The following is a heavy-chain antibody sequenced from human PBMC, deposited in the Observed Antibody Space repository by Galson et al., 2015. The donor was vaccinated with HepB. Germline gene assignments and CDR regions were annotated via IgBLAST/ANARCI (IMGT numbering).Heavy chain of an antibody. D-gene: IGHD1-1*01. CDR3: ARGTTHNYYGMDV. CDR1: GYTFSSYH. Sequence: SVKVSCKASGYTFSSYHMHWVRQAPGQGLEWMGIIDPSGGGTSYAQQFQGRVTMTRDTSTSTVYMELRRLRSEDTAVYYCARGTTHNYYGMDVWGPGTSVSVS. J-gene: IGHJ6*02. CDR2: IDPSGGGT. V-gene: IGHV1-46*01.